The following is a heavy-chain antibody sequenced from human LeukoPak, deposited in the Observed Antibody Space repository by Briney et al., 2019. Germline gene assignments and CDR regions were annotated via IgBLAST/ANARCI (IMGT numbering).Heavy chain of an antibody. J-gene: IGHJ3*01. D-gene: IGHD1-26*01. CDR1: GGSISSSNYY. Sequence: SDTLSLTCTVSGGSISSSNYYWGWIRQPPGKGLEWIRSIYYSGNTYYNPSLKSQVTISVDTSKNQFSLKLTSVTAADTAVYYCAHFKGGSFDFWGQGTMVTVSS. V-gene: IGHV4-39*01. CDR3: AHFKGGSFDF. CDR2: IYYSGNT.